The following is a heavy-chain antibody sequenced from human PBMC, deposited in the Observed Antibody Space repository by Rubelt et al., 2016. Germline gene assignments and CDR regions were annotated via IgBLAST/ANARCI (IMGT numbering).Heavy chain of an antibody. J-gene: IGHJ5*02. D-gene: IGHD3-10*01. CDR2: IDWDDDK. V-gene: IGHV2-70*18. CDR3: ARMLKYGSGPFDP. CDR1: GGSISSSNW. Sequence: ESGPGLVKPSGTLSLTCAVSGGSISSSNWWSWVRQPPGKGLEWLARIDWDDDKYYSTSLKTRLTISKDTSKNQVVLTMTNMDPVDTATYYCARMLKYGSGPFDPWGQGTLVTVSS.